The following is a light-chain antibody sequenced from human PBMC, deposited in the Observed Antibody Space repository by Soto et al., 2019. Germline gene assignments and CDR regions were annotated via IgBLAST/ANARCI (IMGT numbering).Light chain of an antibody. CDR3: QYHGSSPIT. CDR2: AAS. Sequence: EIEVTQTPATLSLSPGERSTLSCISSQSVSSSYLAWYQQKPGQAPRLLIFAASSRASGIPDRFSGSGSGTDFTLTISRLEPEDFALFYCQYHGSSPITFGQGTRLEI. J-gene: IGKJ5*01. CDR1: QSVSSSY. V-gene: IGKV3-20*01.